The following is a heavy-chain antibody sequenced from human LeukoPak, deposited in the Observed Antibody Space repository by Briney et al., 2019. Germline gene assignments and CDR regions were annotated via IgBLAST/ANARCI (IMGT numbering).Heavy chain of an antibody. V-gene: IGHV1-8*01. Sequence: ASVKVSCKASGYTFTSYDINWVRQATGQGLEWMGWMNPNSGNTGYAQKFQGRVTMTRNTSISTAYMELSSLRSEDTAVYYCARGPYYYGSGSLSGYMDVWGKGTTVTISS. CDR1: GYTFTSYD. D-gene: IGHD3-10*01. J-gene: IGHJ6*03. CDR2: MNPNSGNT. CDR3: ARGPYYYGSGSLSGYMDV.